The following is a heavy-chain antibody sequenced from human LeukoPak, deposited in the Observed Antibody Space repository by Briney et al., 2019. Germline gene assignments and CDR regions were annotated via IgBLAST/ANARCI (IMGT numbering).Heavy chain of an antibody. Sequence: GGSLRLSCAASGFTFSSYNMNWVRQAPGKGLEWVSSISRTSSYIYYADSVKGRFTIARDNAQNSLYLQMNSLRVEDTAVYYCARGRHYYGSGSYYTTWGQGTLVTVSS. D-gene: IGHD3-10*01. CDR1: GFTFSSYN. J-gene: IGHJ4*02. V-gene: IGHV3-21*01. CDR3: ARGRHYYGSGSYYTT. CDR2: ISRTSSYI.